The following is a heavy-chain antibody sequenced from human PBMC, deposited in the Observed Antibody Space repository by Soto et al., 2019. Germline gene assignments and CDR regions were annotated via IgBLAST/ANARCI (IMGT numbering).Heavy chain of an antibody. J-gene: IGHJ4*02. V-gene: IGHV3-15*01. CDR3: TTGLAAAGTNY. CDR2: IKSKTDGGTT. CDR1: GFTFNAAW. Sequence: PVGSLRLSCAASGFTFNAAWMSWVRQAPGKGLEWVGRIKSKTDGGTTDFAAPVKGRFTISRDDSKNTVYLQMNSLKIEDTAVYYCTTGLAAAGTNYWGQGTLVTVSS. D-gene: IGHD6-13*01.